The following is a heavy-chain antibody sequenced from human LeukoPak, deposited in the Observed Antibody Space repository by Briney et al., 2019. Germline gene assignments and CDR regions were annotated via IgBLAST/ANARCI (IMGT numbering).Heavy chain of an antibody. CDR3: ARGRSGPGADYYYGMDV. J-gene: IGHJ6*02. D-gene: IGHD3-10*01. V-gene: IGHV4-4*07. CDR1: GGSISSFY. CDR2: IYSSGST. Sequence: SETLSLTCTVSGGSISSFYWTWIRQPAGKGLEWIGRIYSSGSTNYNPSLKSRLTMSVATSKNQLSLKVSSVTAADTAVYYCARGRSGPGADYYYGMDVWGQGTTVTVSS.